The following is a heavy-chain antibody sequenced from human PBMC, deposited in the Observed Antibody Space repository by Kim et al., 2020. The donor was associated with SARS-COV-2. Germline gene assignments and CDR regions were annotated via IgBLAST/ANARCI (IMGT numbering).Heavy chain of an antibody. D-gene: IGHD3-10*01. J-gene: IGHJ2*01. V-gene: IGHV4-34*01. Sequence: SETLSLTCAVYGGSFSGYYWSWIRQPPGKGLEWIGEISHSGSTNYNPSLKSRVTISVDTSKNQFSLKLSSVTAADTAVYYCARGRTMVRGVGIWYFDLWGRGTLVTVSS. CDR2: ISHSGST. CDR3: ARGRTMVRGVGIWYFDL. CDR1: GGSFSGYY.